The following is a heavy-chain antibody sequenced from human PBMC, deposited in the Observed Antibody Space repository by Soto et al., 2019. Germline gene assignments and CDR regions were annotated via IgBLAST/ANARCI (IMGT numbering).Heavy chain of an antibody. V-gene: IGHV3-23*01. D-gene: IGHD6-6*01. CDR3: AKCSSSSGYYYYGMDV. Sequence: PGGSLRLSCAASGFTFSSYAMSWVRQAPGKGLEWVSAISGSGGSTYYADSVKGRFTISRDNSKNTLYLQMNSLRAEDTAVYYCAKCSSSSGYYYYGMDVWGQGTTVTVSS. CDR1: GFTFSSYA. CDR2: ISGSGGST. J-gene: IGHJ6*02.